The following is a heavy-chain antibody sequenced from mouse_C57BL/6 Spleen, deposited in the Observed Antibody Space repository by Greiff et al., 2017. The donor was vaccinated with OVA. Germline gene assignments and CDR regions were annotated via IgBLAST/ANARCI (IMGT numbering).Heavy chain of an antibody. Sequence: EVMLVESGGGLVKPGGSLKLSCAASGFTFSSYTMSWVRQTPEKRLEWVATISGGGGNTYYPDSVKGRFTISRDNAKNTLYLQMSSLRSEDTALYHCARDSIYYYGSSYFDVWGTGTTVTVSS. CDR1: GFTFSSYT. V-gene: IGHV5-9*01. CDR3: ARDSIYYYGSSYFDV. J-gene: IGHJ1*03. D-gene: IGHD1-1*01. CDR2: ISGGGGNT.